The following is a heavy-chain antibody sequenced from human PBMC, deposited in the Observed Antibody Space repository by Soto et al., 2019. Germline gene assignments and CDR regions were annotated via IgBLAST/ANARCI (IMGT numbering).Heavy chain of an antibody. D-gene: IGHD3-3*01. CDR3: ARVIWSGHLTSDL. CDR2: ISSSSSTI. CDR1: GFPFSSNS. Sequence: EVQVVESGGGLVQPGGSLRLSCAASGFPFSSNSMNWVRQAPGKGLEWISYISSSSSTIYADSVKGRFTISRDNAKNSLYLQMNSLRDEDTAVYYCARVIWSGHLTSDLWGQGTLVTVSS. V-gene: IGHV3-48*02. J-gene: IGHJ5*02.